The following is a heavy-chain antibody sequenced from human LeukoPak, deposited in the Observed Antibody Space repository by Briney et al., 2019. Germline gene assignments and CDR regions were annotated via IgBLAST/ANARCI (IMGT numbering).Heavy chain of an antibody. J-gene: IGHJ4*02. V-gene: IGHV3-53*01. D-gene: IGHD6-13*01. CDR3: ATHTSSWSYFDY. Sequence: WVSVIYGGGSTYYADSVKGRFTISRDNSRNTLHLQMNSLRADDTAVYYCATHTSSWSYFDYWGQGTLVTVSS. CDR2: IYGGGST.